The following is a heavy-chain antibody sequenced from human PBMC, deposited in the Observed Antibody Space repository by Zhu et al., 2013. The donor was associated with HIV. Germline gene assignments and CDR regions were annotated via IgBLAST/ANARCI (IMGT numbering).Heavy chain of an antibody. CDR1: GGSFSGYY. CDR2: INHSGST. Sequence: QVQLQQWGAGLLKPSETLSLTCAVYGGSFSGYYWSWIRQPPGKGLEWIGEINHSGSTNYNPSLKSRVTISVDTSKNQFSLKLSSVTAADTAVYYCARYLRGGWDRYYYYGMDVWGQGTTGHRLL. J-gene: IGHJ6*02. D-gene: IGHD1-26*01. CDR3: ARYLRGGWDRYYYYGMDV. V-gene: IGHV4-34*01.